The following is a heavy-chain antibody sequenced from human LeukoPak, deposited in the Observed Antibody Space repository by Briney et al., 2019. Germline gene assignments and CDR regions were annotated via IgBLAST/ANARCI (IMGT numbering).Heavy chain of an antibody. D-gene: IGHD6-19*01. CDR3: AKAAVAAYFYYYGMDV. J-gene: IGHJ6*02. CDR1: GFTFSSYA. CDR2: IGGSGDIT. V-gene: IGHV3-23*01. Sequence: TGGSLRLSCAASGFTFSSYAMSWVRQAPGKGLEWVSGIGGSGDITYYADSVKGRFTISRDNSKNTLYLQMNSLRAGDTAVYYCAKAAVAAYFYYYGMDVWGQGTTVTVSS.